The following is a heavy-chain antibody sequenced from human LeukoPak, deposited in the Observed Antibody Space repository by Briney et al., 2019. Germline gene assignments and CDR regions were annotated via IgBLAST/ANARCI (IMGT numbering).Heavy chain of an antibody. J-gene: IGHJ6*02. CDR2: IYHSGST. V-gene: IGHV4-30-2*01. CDR3: ARVGIYYGMDV. CDR1: GGSISSGGYS. D-gene: IGHD1-26*01. Sequence: PSETLSLTCAVSGGSISSGGYSWSWIRQPPGKGLEWIGYIYHSGSTYYTPSLKSRVTISVDRSKNQFSLKLSSVTAADTAVYYCARVGIYYGMDVWGQGTTVTVSS.